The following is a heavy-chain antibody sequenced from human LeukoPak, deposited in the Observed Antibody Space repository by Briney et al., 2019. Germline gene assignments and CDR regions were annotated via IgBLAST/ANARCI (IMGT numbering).Heavy chain of an antibody. V-gene: IGHV1-46*01. CDR3: ARGSRNSGSCSYYFDH. J-gene: IGHJ4*02. CDR1: GYTITSSY. CDR2: INPSGGST. D-gene: IGHD1-26*01. Sequence: ASVKVSCEACGYTITSSYMHWVRQAPGQGLEWMGIINPSGGSTSYAQKFQGRVTMTRDTSTSTVYMELSSLSCEDTAVYYCARGSRNSGSCSYYFDHWGQGTLVTVSS.